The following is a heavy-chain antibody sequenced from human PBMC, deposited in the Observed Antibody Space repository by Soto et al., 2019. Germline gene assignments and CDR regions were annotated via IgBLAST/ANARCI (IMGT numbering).Heavy chain of an antibody. J-gene: IGHJ4*02. CDR3: ARSGDSFGFTDY. CDR1: GGSITGYY. V-gene: IGHV4-59*01. CDR2: VFYTGNT. D-gene: IGHD5-18*01. Sequence: QVQLQESGPGLVKPSETLSLTCTVSGGSITGYYWTWIRQPPGKGLECIGYVFYTGNTNYNTSLKRRVTISVDTSANQFSLMLSSVAAEDTAVYYCARSGDSFGFTDYCGQGTQVTLSS.